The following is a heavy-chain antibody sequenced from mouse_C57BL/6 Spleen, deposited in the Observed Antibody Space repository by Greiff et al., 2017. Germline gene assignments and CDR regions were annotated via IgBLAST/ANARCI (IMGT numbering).Heavy chain of an antibody. CDR3: ARGPGSSSPFDY. J-gene: IGHJ2*01. CDR1: GYTFTDYY. CDR2: INPYNGGT. V-gene: IGHV1-19*01. D-gene: IGHD1-1*01. Sequence: EVKLMESGPVLVKPGASVKMSCKASGYTFTDYYMNWVKQSHGKSLEWIGVINPYNGGTSYNQKFKGKATLTVDKSSSTAYMELNSLTSEDSAVYYCARGPGSSSPFDYWGQGTTLTVSS.